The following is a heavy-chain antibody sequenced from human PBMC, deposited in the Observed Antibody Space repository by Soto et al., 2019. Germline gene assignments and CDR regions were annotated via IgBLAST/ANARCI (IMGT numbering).Heavy chain of an antibody. CDR1: GDSVSSGSDY. Sequence: PAETVWLRRNVCGDSVSSGSDYWSWLRQPPGKGLEWIGHIYFSGSTKYNPSLKSRVTISVDMSKNQFSLRVISVTAADTAVYYCARPYGGKIGDALDLWGQGTEVT. CDR3: ARPYGGKIGDALDL. J-gene: IGHJ3*01. CDR2: IYFSGST. D-gene: IGHD2-15*01. V-gene: IGHV4-61*01.